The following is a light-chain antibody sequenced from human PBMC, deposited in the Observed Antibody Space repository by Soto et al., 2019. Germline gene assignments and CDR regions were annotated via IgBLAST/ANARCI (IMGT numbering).Light chain of an antibody. Sequence: EIVLTQSPATLSLSPGERANLFCRASQSVSSYLAWYQQKPGQAPRLLIYDASNRATGIPARFSGSGSETDFTLTISSLEPEDFAVYYCQQRDTWPPLTFGGGTKVEIK. J-gene: IGKJ4*01. CDR1: QSVSSY. CDR3: QQRDTWPPLT. V-gene: IGKV3-11*01. CDR2: DAS.